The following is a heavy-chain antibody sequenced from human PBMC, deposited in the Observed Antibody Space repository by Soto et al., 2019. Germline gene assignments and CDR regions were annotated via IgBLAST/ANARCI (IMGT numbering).Heavy chain of an antibody. V-gene: IGHV4-30-4*08. Sequence: QVQLQESGPGLVKPSQTLSLTCTVSGGSIINGDTYLNWIRQHPEKGLEWMGYINYRGTTNYNPEQPDKGLEWKGVNHSQGAPNTNPALQERNSKSINNFKDQFPPEPTFLTAREPADFYWCAKATRVAPLRGQGTLVTVSS. CDR3: NFKDQFPPEPTFLTAREPADFYWCAKATRVAPL. CDR1: GGSIINGDTY. D-gene: IGHD1-1*01. J-gene: IGHJ4*02. CDR2: INYRGTT.